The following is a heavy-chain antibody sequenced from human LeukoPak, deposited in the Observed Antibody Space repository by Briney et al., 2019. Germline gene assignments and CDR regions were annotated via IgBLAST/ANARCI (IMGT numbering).Heavy chain of an antibody. D-gene: IGHD3-3*01. CDR2: INHSGST. CDR3: ASFWSGYWRRYGWFDP. J-gene: IGHJ5*02. CDR1: GGSFSGYY. V-gene: IGHV4-34*01. Sequence: PSETLSLTCAVYGGSFSGYYWSWIRQPPGKGLEWIGEINHSGSTNYNPSLKSRVTISVDTSKNQFSLKLSSVTAADTAVYYCASFWSGYWRRYGWFDPWGQGTLVTVSS.